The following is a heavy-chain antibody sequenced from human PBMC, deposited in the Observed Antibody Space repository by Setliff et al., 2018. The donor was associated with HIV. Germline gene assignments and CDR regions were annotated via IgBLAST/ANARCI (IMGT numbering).Heavy chain of an antibody. D-gene: IGHD3-22*01. V-gene: IGHV1-18*01. CDR2: ISAYNGNT. Sequence: GESLKISCKASGYTFTSYGISWVRQAPGQGLEWMGWISAYNGNTNYAQKFQGRVTMTRDTSTSTVYMELSSLRSEDTAVYYCARDTGYYDSTVSPPYSWFDPWGQGTLVTVSS. J-gene: IGHJ5*01. CDR3: ARDTGYYDSTVSPPYSWFDP. CDR1: GYTFTSYG.